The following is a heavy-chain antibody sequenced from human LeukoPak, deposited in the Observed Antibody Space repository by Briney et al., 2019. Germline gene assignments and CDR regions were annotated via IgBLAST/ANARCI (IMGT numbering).Heavy chain of an antibody. V-gene: IGHV4-59*08. J-gene: IGHJ5*02. CDR3: ARLTNYGSGLNWFDP. Sequence: SETLSLTCTVSGGSISSYYWSWIRQPPGKGLEWIGYTYYSGSTNYNPSLKSRVTISVDTSKNQFSLKLTSLTAADTAVYYCARLTNYGSGLNWFDPWGQGTLVTVSS. D-gene: IGHD3-10*01. CDR1: GGSISSYY. CDR2: TYYSGST.